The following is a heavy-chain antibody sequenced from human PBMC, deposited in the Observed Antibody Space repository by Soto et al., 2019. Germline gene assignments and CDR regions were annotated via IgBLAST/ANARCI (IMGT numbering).Heavy chain of an antibody. D-gene: IGHD2-2*02. V-gene: IGHV4-39*07. CDR1: GGSVSSRSYY. J-gene: IGHJ6*02. Sequence: SETLSLTCTVSGGSVSSRSYYWGWIRQAPGRGLEWIGSIYYSGSTNYNPSLKSRVTISVDTSKNQFSLKLSSVTAADTAVYYCASVTRTCISTSCYRYYYGMDVWGQGTTVTVSS. CDR3: ASVTRTCISTSCYRYYYGMDV. CDR2: IYYSGST.